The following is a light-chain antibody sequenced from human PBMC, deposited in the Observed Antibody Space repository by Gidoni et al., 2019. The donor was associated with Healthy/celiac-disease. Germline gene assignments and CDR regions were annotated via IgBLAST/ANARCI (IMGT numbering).Light chain of an antibody. CDR3: QQYYSTPYT. CDR1: QSVLFSSNNKNY. V-gene: IGKV4-1*01. Sequence: DIVMTQSPVSLAVSLGERATINCKSSQSVLFSSNNKNYLAWYQQKPGQPPKLLIYWASTREYGVPDRFSGSGSGTDFTLTISSLQAEDVAVYYCQQYYSTPYTFGQGTKLEIK. J-gene: IGKJ2*01. CDR2: WAS.